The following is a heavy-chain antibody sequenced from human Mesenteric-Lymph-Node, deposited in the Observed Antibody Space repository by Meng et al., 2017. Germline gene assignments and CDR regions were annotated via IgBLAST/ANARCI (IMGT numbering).Heavy chain of an antibody. D-gene: IGHD1-26*01. CDR3: ARGQRSYSGSYPEWFDP. CDR1: VGSNSSGDYY. Sequence: QLQRLESGPGLLNPPTILARTCTVSVGSNSSGDYYWSWIRQPPGKGLEWIGCIYYSGSTYYTPSLKGRVTISVDTSKNQFSLNLSSVTAADTAVYYCARGQRSYSGSYPEWFDPWGQGTLVTVSS. CDR2: IYYSGST. J-gene: IGHJ5*02. V-gene: IGHV4-30-4*01.